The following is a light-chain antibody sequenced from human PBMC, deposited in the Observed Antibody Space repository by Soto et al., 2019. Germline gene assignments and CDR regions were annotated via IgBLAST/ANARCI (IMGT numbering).Light chain of an antibody. CDR1: QGISSY. V-gene: IGKV1-8*01. CDR2: AAS. CDR3: QQYYSYPPWT. J-gene: IGKJ1*01. Sequence: AIRMTQSPSSLSASTGDRVTITCRASQGISSYLAWYQQKPGKAPKLLIYAASTLQSGVPSRFSVSGSGTDFTLTISCLQSEDFATYYWQQYYSYPPWTFGQGTKVEIK.